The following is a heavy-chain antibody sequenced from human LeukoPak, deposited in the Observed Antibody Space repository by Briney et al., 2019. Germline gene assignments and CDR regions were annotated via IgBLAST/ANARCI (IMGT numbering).Heavy chain of an antibody. Sequence: GGSLRLSCAAPGFTFSSYAMSWVRQAPGKGLEWVAVIWYDGSNKYYADSVKGRFTISRDNSKNTLYPQMNSLRAEDTAVYYCASANTAAGYWGQGTLVTVSS. CDR2: IWYDGSNK. CDR3: ASANTAAGY. CDR1: GFTFSSYA. J-gene: IGHJ4*02. D-gene: IGHD5-18*01. V-gene: IGHV3-33*08.